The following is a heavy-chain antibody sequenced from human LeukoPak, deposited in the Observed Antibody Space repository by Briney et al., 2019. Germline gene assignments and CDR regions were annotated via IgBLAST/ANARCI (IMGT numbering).Heavy chain of an antibody. Sequence: PSETLSLTCAVYGGSFSGYYWSWIRQPPGKGLEWTGEINHSGSTNYNPSLKSRVTISVDTSKNQFSLKLSSVTAADTAVYYCARIDYGADYGMDVWGQGTTVTVSS. V-gene: IGHV4-34*01. CDR1: GGSFSGYY. D-gene: IGHD4-17*01. CDR3: ARIDYGADYGMDV. J-gene: IGHJ6*02. CDR2: INHSGST.